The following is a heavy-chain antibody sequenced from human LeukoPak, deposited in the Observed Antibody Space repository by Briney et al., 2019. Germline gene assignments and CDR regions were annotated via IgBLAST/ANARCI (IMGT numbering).Heavy chain of an antibody. D-gene: IGHD2-15*01. V-gene: IGHV4-59*01. CDR3: ARAPVAATYWFDP. J-gene: IGHJ5*02. CDR1: GGSISSYY. Sequence: SETLSLTCTVSGGSISSYYWSWIRQPPGKGREWIGYIYYSGSTNYTPSLKSRVTISVDTSKNQFSLKLSSVTAADTAVYYCARAPVAATYWFDPWGQGTLVTVSS. CDR2: IYYSGST.